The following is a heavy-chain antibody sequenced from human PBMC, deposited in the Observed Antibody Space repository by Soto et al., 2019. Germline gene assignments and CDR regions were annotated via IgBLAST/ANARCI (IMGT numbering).Heavy chain of an antibody. CDR3: ARDIGGVTASDAFDV. CDR1: GFTFSHYW. J-gene: IGHJ3*01. Sequence: EVQLVESGGGLVQPGGSLRLSCVASGFTFSHYWMHWVRQTPGKGLVWISRINSDGSTTSSADSVRGRFSMSRDNAKNSLYLQMNSLRADDTAVYFCARDIGGVTASDAFDVWGHGTMVTVSS. D-gene: IGHD2-21*02. CDR2: INSDGSTT. V-gene: IGHV3-74*01.